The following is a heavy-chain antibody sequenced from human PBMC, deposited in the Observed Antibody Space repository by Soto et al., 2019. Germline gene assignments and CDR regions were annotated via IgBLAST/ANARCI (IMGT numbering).Heavy chain of an antibody. CDR3: VKDIEPGGAAY. Sequence: GGSLRLSCAASGFTSDDHGMHWVRQAPGKGLEWVSGLIWNNGNTGYADSVKGRFTISRDNAKNSLYLQMNSLRVEDTAFYYCVKDIEPGGAAYWGQGTLVTVSS. D-gene: IGHD3-16*01. V-gene: IGHV3-9*02. CDR1: GFTSDDHG. CDR2: LIWNNGNT. J-gene: IGHJ4*02.